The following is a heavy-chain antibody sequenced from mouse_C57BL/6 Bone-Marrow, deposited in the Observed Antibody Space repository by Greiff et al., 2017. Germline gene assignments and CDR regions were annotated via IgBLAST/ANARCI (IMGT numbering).Heavy chain of an antibody. J-gene: IGHJ4*01. CDR3: TREGTGSYSMDY. CDR2: ISSGGDYI. CDR1: GFTFSSYA. D-gene: IGHD4-1*01. Sequence: EVMLVESGEGLVKPGGSLKLSCAASGFTFSSYAMSWVRQTPEKRLEWVAYISSGGDYIYYADTVKGRFTISRDNARNTLYLQMSSLKSEDTAMYYCTREGTGSYSMDYWGQGTSVTVSS. V-gene: IGHV5-9-1*02.